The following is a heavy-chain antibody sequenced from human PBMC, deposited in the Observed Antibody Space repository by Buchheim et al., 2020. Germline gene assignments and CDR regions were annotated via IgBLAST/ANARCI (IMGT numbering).Heavy chain of an antibody. CDR2: INPMGGST. Sequence: QVQLVQSGAEVKKPGASVKVSCKASGYTFTSYYMHWVRQAPGQGLEGRGIINPMGGSTSYAQKFQGEVTWTRDRPTSTAYMELSSLRSEDTAVYYCASSSGWSTMNWFDPWGQGTL. J-gene: IGHJ5*02. V-gene: IGHV1-46*01. D-gene: IGHD6-19*01. CDR1: GYTFTSYY. CDR3: ASSSGWSTMNWFDP.